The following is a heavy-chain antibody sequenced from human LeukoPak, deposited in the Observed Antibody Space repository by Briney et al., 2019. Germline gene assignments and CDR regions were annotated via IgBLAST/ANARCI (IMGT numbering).Heavy chain of an antibody. J-gene: IGHJ6*02. D-gene: IGHD2-21*01. CDR1: GFTFDDYA. V-gene: IGHV3-9*01. CDR3: ARYCGGDCYGMDV. Sequence: PGGSLRLSCAASGFTFDDYAMHWVRQAPGKGLEWVSGISWNSGSIGYVDSVKGRFTISRDNAKNSLYLQMNSLRAEDTAVYYCARYCGGDCYGMDVWGQGTTVTVSS. CDR2: ISWNSGSI.